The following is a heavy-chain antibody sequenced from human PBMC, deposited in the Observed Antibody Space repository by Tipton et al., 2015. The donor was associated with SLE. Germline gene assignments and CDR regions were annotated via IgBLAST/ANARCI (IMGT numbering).Heavy chain of an antibody. Sequence: LSLTCAASGFTFSSYEMNWVRQAPGKGLEWVSYISSSGSSIYYADSVKGRFTISRDNVKNSLYLQMNSLRAEDTAVYYCARDEGMYYDSSGYYDYWGQGTLVTVSS. CDR1: GFTFSSYE. CDR3: ARDEGMYYDSSGYYDY. CDR2: ISSSGSSI. D-gene: IGHD3-22*01. V-gene: IGHV3-48*03. J-gene: IGHJ4*02.